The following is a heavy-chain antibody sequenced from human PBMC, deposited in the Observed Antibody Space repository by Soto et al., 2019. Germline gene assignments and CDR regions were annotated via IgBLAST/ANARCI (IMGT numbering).Heavy chain of an antibody. V-gene: IGHV4-39*01. J-gene: IGHJ5*02. CDR3: ARDYFDSSDYTTNWFDP. CDR2: IYHTGNA. CDR1: GGSISSSSYY. Sequence: SETLSLTCTVSGGSISSSSYYWAWIRQPPGEGLEWIGSIYHTGNAYYNPSLKSRVTIFVDTSKNQFSLKLTSVTAADTALYYCARDYFDSSDYTTNWFDPWGQGALVTVS. D-gene: IGHD3-22*01.